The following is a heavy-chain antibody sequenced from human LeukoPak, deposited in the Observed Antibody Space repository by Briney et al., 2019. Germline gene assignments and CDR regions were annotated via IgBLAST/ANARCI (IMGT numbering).Heavy chain of an antibody. Sequence: SVKVSCKASGGTFTSYATSWVRQAPGQGLEWMGGIIPIFGTANYAQKFQGRVTITADESKSTAYMELSSLRSEDTAVYYWARRTHYGSGSYYGEYYFDYWGQGTLVTVSS. CDR1: GGTFTSYA. CDR2: IIPIFGTA. D-gene: IGHD3-10*01. V-gene: IGHV1-69*13. CDR3: ARRTHYGSGSYYGEYYFDY. J-gene: IGHJ4*02.